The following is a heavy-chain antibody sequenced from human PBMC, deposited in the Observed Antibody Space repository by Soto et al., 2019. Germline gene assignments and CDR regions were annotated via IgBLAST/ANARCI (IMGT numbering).Heavy chain of an antibody. CDR1: GFTFRNYD. V-gene: IGHV3-13*05. CDR3: ARTDRDFYGLDV. J-gene: IGHJ6*02. Sequence: ESGGGLVQPGGSLRLSCEASGFTFRNYDMHWVRQGTGKGLEWVSGISAAGDPDYADSVKGRFTISRENAQNSFFLQMNSLRVGDTAVYYCARTDRDFYGLDVWGQGTTVIVSS. CDR2: ISAAGDP.